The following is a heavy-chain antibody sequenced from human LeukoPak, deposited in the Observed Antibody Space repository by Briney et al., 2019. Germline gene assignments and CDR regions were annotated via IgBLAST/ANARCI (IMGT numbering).Heavy chain of an antibody. D-gene: IGHD3-10*01. Sequence: PGGSLRLSCTASGLTVGDYAISWVRQAPGKGLEWVGFVRSKAYGWTREYAASVKGRFTISRDDSKSIAYLQMNSLKTEDTAVYYCTRDNYYGSGSYQYWGQGTLVTVSS. J-gene: IGHJ4*02. CDR1: GLTVGDYA. V-gene: IGHV3-49*04. CDR3: TRDNYYGSGSYQY. CDR2: VRSKAYGWTR.